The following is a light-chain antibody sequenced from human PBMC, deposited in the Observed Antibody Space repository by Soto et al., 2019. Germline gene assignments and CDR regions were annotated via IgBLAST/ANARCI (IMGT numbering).Light chain of an antibody. J-gene: IGLJ1*01. Sequence: QSALTQPASASGSPGQSITISCTGTSRDVGAYDYVSWYPQYPDKAPQLLIYYVDHRPSGVSSRFSGSKSGNTASLTISGLQAEDEGDYYCCSYADGSIYFFGTGTKLTVL. CDR2: YVD. V-gene: IGLV2-14*03. CDR1: SRDVGAYDY. CDR3: CSYADGSIYF.